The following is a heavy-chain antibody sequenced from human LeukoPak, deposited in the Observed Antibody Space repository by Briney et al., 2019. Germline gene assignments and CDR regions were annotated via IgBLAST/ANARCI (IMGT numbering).Heavy chain of an antibody. CDR1: GFTFSSYA. CDR2: ISYDGSNK. V-gene: IGHV3-30-3*01. D-gene: IGHD3-3*01. CDR3: AKDLWSGH. J-gene: IGHJ4*02. Sequence: GGSLRLSCAASGFTFSSYAMHWVRQAPGKGLEWVAVISYDGSNKYYADSVKGRFTISRDNSKNTLYLQMNSLRAEDTAVYYCAKDLWSGHWGQGTLVTVSS.